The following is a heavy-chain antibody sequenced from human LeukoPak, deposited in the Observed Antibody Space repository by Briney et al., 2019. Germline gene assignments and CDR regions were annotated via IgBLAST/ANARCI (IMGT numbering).Heavy chain of an antibody. CDR1: GYTFTGYY. J-gene: IGHJ4*02. CDR3: ARARDMIVVALDY. Sequence: GASVKVSCKASGYTFTGYYMHWVRQAPGQGLEWMGWINPNSGGTNYAQKFQGRVTMTRDTSISTAYMELSRLRSDDTAVYYCARARDMIVVALDYWGQGTLVTVSS. CDR2: INPNSGGT. V-gene: IGHV1-2*02. D-gene: IGHD3-22*01.